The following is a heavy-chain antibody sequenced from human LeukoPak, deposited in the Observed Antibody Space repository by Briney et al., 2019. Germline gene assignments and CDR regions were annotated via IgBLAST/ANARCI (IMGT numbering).Heavy chain of an antibody. Sequence: GGSLRLSCAASGFTFSSYAMSWVRQAPGKGLEWVSAISGSGGNTYYADSVKGRFTISRDNSKNTLYLQMNSLRAEDTAVYYCAKDAEAAAGLGTYCDYWGQGTLVTVSS. J-gene: IGHJ4*02. CDR2: ISGSGGNT. CDR1: GFTFSSYA. D-gene: IGHD6-13*01. V-gene: IGHV3-23*01. CDR3: AKDAEAAAGLGTYCDY.